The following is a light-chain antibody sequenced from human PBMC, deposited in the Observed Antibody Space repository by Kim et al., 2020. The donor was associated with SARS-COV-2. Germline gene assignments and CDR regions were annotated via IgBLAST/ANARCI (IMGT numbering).Light chain of an antibody. Sequence: QSALTQPPSVSGSPGQSITISCTGTSSDVGGYNYVSWYQQHPGKAPKLMIYDVSKRPSGVPNRFSGSKSGNTSSLTISGLQAEDEADYYCSSSTGSGTFVFGGGTKLTVL. V-gene: IGLV2-14*01. CDR1: SSDVGGYNY. CDR2: DVS. J-gene: IGLJ2*01. CDR3: SSSTGSGTFV.